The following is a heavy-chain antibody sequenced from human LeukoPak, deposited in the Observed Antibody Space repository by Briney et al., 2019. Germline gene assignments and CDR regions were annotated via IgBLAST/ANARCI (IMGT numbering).Heavy chain of an antibody. J-gene: IGHJ3*02. CDR1: GGSFSGYY. V-gene: IGHV4-34*01. CDR2: INHSGST. Sequence: PSETLSLTCAVYGGSFSGYYWCWIRQPPGKGLEWIGEINHSGSTSYNPSLKSRVTISVDTSKNQFSLKLSSVTAADTAVYYCARDQYCSGGSCNDAFDIWGQGTMVTVSS. D-gene: IGHD2-15*01. CDR3: ARDQYCSGGSCNDAFDI.